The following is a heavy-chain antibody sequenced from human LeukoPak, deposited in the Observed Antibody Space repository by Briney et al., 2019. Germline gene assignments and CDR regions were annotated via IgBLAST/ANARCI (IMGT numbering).Heavy chain of an antibody. CDR3: ARSSIVVVSILDY. Sequence: PGGSLRLSCAASGFTLSSDWMHWVRQAPGKGLEYVSAISSNGGSTSYANSVKGRFTISRDNSKNTLYLQMGSLRAEDMAVYYCARSSIVVVSILDYWGQGTLVTVSS. J-gene: IGHJ4*02. CDR1: GFTLSSDW. CDR2: ISSNGGST. V-gene: IGHV3-64*01. D-gene: IGHD2-2*01.